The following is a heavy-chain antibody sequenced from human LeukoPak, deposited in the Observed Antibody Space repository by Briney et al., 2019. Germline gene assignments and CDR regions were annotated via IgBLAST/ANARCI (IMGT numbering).Heavy chain of an antibody. J-gene: IGHJ4*02. D-gene: IGHD6-13*01. Sequence: PGGSLRLSCAASEFTVSTHYMSWVRQAPGKGLEWVSVIYTGGGTYYADSVKGRFTISRDNSKNTLYLQINSLRAEDTAVYYCARVSGSTSWYADYWGQGTLVTVSS. V-gene: IGHV3-53*01. CDR2: IYTGGGT. CDR3: ARVSGSTSWYADY. CDR1: EFTVSTHY.